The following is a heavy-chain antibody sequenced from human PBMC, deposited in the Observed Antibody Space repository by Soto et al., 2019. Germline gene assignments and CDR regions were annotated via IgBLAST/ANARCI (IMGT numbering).Heavy chain of an antibody. CDR1: GDSVSSNSAV. Sequence: SQTLSLTCAISGDSVSSNSAVWIWIRQSPSRGLEWLGRTYYRSKWYNDYAVSVKSRITINPDTSKNQFSLQLNSVTPEDTAVYYCARGGGSSPPYYDYWGQGTLVTVSS. V-gene: IGHV6-1*01. CDR3: ARGGGSSPPYYDY. CDR2: TYYRSKWYN. J-gene: IGHJ4*02. D-gene: IGHD6-6*01.